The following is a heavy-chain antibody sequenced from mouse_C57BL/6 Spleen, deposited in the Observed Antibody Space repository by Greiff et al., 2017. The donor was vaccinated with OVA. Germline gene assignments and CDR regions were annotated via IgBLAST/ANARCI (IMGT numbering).Heavy chain of an antibody. Sequence: QVHVKQPGAELVKPGASVKLSCKASGYTFTSYWMQWVKQRPGQGLEWIGEIDPSDSYTNYNQKFKGKATLTVDTSSSTAYMQLSSLTSEDSAVYYCARGATVVAGAMDYWGQGTSVTVSS. CDR1: GYTFTSYW. V-gene: IGHV1-50*01. D-gene: IGHD1-1*01. J-gene: IGHJ4*01. CDR3: ARGATVVAGAMDY. CDR2: IDPSDSYT.